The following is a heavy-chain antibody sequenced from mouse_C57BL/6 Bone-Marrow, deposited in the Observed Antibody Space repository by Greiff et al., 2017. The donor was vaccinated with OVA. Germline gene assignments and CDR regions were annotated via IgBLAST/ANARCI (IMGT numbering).Heavy chain of an antibody. J-gene: IGHJ1*03. CDR1: GFSLSTSGMG. CDR3: ARVYYYGSTYWYFDV. CDR2: IYLDDDK. D-gene: IGHD1-1*01. Sequence: VMLVESGPGILQSSQTLSLTCSFSGFSLSTSGMGVSWIRQPSGKGLEWLAHIYLDDDKRYNPSLKSRLTISKDTSSNQVFLKITSVDTADTATYYCARVYYYGSTYWYFDVWGTGTTVTVSS. V-gene: IGHV8-12*01.